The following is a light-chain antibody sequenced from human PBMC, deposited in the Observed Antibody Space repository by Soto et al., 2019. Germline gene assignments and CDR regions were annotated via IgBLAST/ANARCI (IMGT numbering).Light chain of an antibody. CDR2: SNT. V-gene: IGLV1-44*01. J-gene: IGLJ3*02. CDR3: AAWDDRSNGPV. Sequence: QSVLTQPPSTSGTPGQRVTISCSGSSSNIGSNVLNWYQQLPGTAPKLLIYSNTQRPSGVPDRFSGSKSGTSASLAISGLQSEDEADYYCAAWDDRSNGPVFGGGTQLTVL. CDR1: SSNIGSNV.